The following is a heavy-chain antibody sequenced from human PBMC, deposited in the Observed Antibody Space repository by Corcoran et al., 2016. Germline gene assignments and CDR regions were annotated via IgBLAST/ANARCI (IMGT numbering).Heavy chain of an antibody. V-gene: IGHV3-49*03. J-gene: IGHJ5*02. CDR1: GFTFGDYA. CDR2: IRSKAYGGTT. CDR3: TRDQGEGGFDP. Sequence: VKLVESGGGLVQPGRSLRLSCTASGFTFGDYAMSWFRQAPGKGLEWVGFIRSKAYGGTTEYAASVKGRFTISRDDSKSIAYLQMNSLKTEDTAVYYCTRDQGEGGFDPWGQGTLVTVSS. D-gene: IGHD3-10*01.